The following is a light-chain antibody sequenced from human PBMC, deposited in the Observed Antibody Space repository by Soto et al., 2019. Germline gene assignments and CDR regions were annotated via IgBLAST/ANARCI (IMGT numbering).Light chain of an antibody. J-gene: IGLJ2*01. CDR3: LVSSGGVHV. CDR1: TGAVTSDHY. V-gene: IGLV7-43*01. CDR2: RTN. Sequence: QAVVTQEPSLTVSPGGTVTLTCASSTGAVTSDHYPNWFQQKPGQAPRALIYRTNNKHSWTPARFSGSLLGGKAALTLSGAXXEDEAEYYCLVSSGGVHVFGGGTKLTVL.